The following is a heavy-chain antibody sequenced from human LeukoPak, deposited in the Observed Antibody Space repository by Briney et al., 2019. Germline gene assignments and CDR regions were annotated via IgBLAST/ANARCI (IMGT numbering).Heavy chain of an antibody. J-gene: IGHJ4*02. CDR1: GFTFSDYY. CDR2: ISSSGSTI. V-gene: IGHV3-11*04. CDR3: AGDRIAVAGTRDY. Sequence: GGSLRLSCAASGFTFSDYYMSWIRQAPGKGLEWVSYISSSGSTIYHADSVKGRFTISRDNAKNSLYLQMNSLRAEDTAVYYCAGDRIAVAGTRDYWGQGTLVTVSS. D-gene: IGHD6-19*01.